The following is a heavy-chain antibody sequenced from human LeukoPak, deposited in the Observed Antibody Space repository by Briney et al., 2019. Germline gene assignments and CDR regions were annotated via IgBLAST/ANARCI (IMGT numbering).Heavy chain of an antibody. CDR2: IYHSGST. Sequence: PSETLSLTCAVSGGSISSTNLWNWVRQPPGKGLEWIGEIYHSGSTNYNPSLKSRVSISIDKSKNQFSLKLSSVTAADTAIYYCARDDFVDIAMVRLCHWGQGTLVTVSS. CDR1: GGSISSTNL. V-gene: IGHV4-4*02. J-gene: IGHJ4*02. CDR3: ARDDFVDIAMVRLCH. D-gene: IGHD5-18*01.